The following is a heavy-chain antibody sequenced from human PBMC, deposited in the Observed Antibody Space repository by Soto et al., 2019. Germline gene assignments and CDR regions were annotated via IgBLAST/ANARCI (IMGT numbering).Heavy chain of an antibody. V-gene: IGHV3-74*01. J-gene: IGHJ5*02. CDR2: ISGDGRTT. CDR1: EFTFSSYW. Sequence: SLRLSCAASEFTFSSYWMHWVRQAPGKGLVWVSRISGDGRTTSYADSVKGRFTISRDNAKNTLFLQMNSLRVEDTAVYYCARGDTSRYGRFDPWGQGTLVTVSS. D-gene: IGHD6-13*01. CDR3: ARGDTSRYGRFDP.